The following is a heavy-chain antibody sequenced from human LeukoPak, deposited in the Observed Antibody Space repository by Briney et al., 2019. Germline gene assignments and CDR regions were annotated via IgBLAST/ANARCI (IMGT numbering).Heavy chain of an antibody. J-gene: IGHJ6*03. CDR3: ARVFDSGSQAYFYYMDV. V-gene: IGHV4-59*01. CDR2: IYYSGST. D-gene: IGHD3-10*01. CDR1: GGSISSYY. Sequence: SETLSLTCSVSGGSISSYYWSWIRQPPGKGLEWIGYIYYSGSTNYNPSLKSRVTISVDTSKNQFSLKVSSVTAADTAVYYCARVFDSGSQAYFYYMDVWGKGTTVTIFS.